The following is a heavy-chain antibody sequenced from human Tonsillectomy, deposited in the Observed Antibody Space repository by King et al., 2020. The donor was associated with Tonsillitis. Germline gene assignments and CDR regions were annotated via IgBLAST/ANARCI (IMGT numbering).Heavy chain of an antibody. CDR3: AKGAPGIAVAGSGAFDY. CDR2: ISGSGANT. Sequence: VQLVESGGGLVQPGGSLRLSCAASGFTFSSYAMNWVRQAPGKGLEWVSGISGSGANTYYADSVKDRFTISRDNSKNTLYLQMNSLRAEDTAVYYCAKGAPGIAVAGSGAFDYWGQGTLVTVSS. V-gene: IGHV3-23*04. D-gene: IGHD6-19*01. CDR1: GFTFSSYA. J-gene: IGHJ4*02.